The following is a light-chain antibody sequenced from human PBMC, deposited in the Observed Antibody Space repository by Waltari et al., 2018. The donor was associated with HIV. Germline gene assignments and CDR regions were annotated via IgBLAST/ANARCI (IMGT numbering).Light chain of an antibody. CDR2: RYK. Sequence: QSVLTQPPSVSGTPGQRLTISCSGRNSNTGRNYVSWYQKLPGTAPKLLIYRYKHRPSGVPDRFSGSTSGTSASLAISDLRSDDEGDYYCAAWDDRLSGVVFGGGTKVTAL. V-gene: IGLV1-47*01. J-gene: IGLJ2*01. CDR3: AAWDDRLSGVV. CDR1: NSNTGRNY.